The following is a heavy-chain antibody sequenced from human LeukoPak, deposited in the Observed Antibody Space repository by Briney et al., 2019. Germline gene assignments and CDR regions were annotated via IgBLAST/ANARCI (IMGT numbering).Heavy chain of an antibody. CDR1: GIPFNIYA. V-gene: IGHV3-23*01. CDR2: IGGGDT. Sequence: GGSLRLSCTTSGIPFNIYAMSRVRQAPGKGLEWVSTIGGGDTYYSDSVEGRFTISRDDSKSTVYLQMNSLRAEDTAVYYCAKDWIPYNRNFDCFDFWGQGTLVTVSS. J-gene: IGHJ4*02. CDR3: AKDWIPYNRNFDCFDF. D-gene: IGHD3-9*01.